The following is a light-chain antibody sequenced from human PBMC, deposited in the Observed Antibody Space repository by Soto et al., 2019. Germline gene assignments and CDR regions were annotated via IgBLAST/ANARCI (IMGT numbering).Light chain of an antibody. CDR2: DVI. J-gene: IGLJ3*02. Sequence: QSVLTQPRSVSGSPGQSVTISCTGTSSDVGIYNYVSWYQHHPGKAPKLIIYDVIKRPSGVPDRFSGSKSGITASLTISGLHADYEADYYCCSYAATSTLVFGGGTRLTVL. CDR3: CSYAATSTLV. CDR1: SSDVGIYNY. V-gene: IGLV2-11*01.